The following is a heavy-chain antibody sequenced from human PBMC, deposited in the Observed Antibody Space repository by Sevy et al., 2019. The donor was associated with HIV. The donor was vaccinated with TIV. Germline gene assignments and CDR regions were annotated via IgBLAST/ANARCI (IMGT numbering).Heavy chain of an antibody. CDR2: IYPNGGDT. CDR3: ARGKREEWLLYLDN. V-gene: IGHV1-2*02. D-gene: IGHD3-3*01. J-gene: IGHJ4*02. CDR1: GYTFAAYY. Sequence: ASVKVSCKTSGYTFAAYYIHWVRQAPGQGLEWLGWIYPNGGDTTYAQKFQGRVTMTMSTSINTVYMELTRLRSDDTAVYYCARGKREEWLLYLDNWGPGTLVTVSS.